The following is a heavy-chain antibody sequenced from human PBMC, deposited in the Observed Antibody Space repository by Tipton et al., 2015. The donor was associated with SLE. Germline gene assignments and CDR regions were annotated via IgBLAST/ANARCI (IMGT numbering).Heavy chain of an antibody. J-gene: IGHJ3*02. CDR1: GGSISSGGYS. Sequence: TLSLTCAVSGGSISSGGYSWSWIRQPPGKGLEWIGYIYHSGSTYYNPSLKSRVTISVDTSKNHFSLKLSSVTAADTAVYYCVRAGDTDAFDIWGQGTMVTVSS. V-gene: IGHV4-30-2*01. D-gene: IGHD5-18*01. CDR2: IYHSGST. CDR3: VRAGDTDAFDI.